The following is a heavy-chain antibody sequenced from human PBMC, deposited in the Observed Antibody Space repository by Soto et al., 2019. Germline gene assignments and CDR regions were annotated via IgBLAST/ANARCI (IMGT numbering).Heavy chain of an antibody. Sequence: QITLKESGPTLVKPTQTLTLTCTFSGFSLSTSGVGVGWIRQPPGKALEWLALIYWDDAKRYSPPLKSRLTITKDPSKTQVVLTMTNMDPVDTATYYCAHTLWFGEFPDFDYWGQGTLVTVSS. J-gene: IGHJ4*02. CDR1: GFSLSTSGVG. CDR3: AHTLWFGEFPDFDY. D-gene: IGHD3-10*01. CDR2: IYWDDAK. V-gene: IGHV2-5*02.